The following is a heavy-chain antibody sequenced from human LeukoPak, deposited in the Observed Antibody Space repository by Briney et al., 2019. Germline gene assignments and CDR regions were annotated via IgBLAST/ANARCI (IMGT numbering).Heavy chain of an antibody. J-gene: IGHJ3*02. Sequence: PSETLSLTCTVSGGSISSYYWSWIRQPPGKGLEWIGYIYYSGSTNYNPSLKSRVTISVDTSKNQFSLKLSSVTAADTAVYYCAAPSWGFDAFDIWGQGTMVTVSS. CDR2: IYYSGST. CDR3: AAPSWGFDAFDI. V-gene: IGHV4-59*01. CDR1: GGSISSYY. D-gene: IGHD7-27*01.